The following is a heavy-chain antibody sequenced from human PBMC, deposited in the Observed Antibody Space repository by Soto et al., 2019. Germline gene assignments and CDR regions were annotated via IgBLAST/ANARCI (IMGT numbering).Heavy chain of an antibody. Sequence: QVQLVESGGGVVQPGRSLRLSCAASGFTFSSYGMHWVRPAPGKGLEWVAVISYDGSNKYYADSVKGRFTISRDNSKSTLYLQMNRLRAEDPAVYYCAKQAYYGDYGYFDYWGQGTLVTVSS. CDR1: GFTFSSYG. CDR3: AKQAYYGDYGYFDY. CDR2: ISYDGSNK. D-gene: IGHD4-17*01. J-gene: IGHJ4*02. V-gene: IGHV3-30*18.